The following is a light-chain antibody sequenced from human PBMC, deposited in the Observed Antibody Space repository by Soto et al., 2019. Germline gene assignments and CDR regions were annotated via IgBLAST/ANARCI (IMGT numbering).Light chain of an antibody. Sequence: QSALTQPASVSGSPGQSITISCTATSSDVGGYNYVSWYQQHPGKAPKFMIYDVSNRPSGVSTRFSGSKSGNTASLTISGLQAEDEADYYCNSYTTSNTRQIVFGTGTKLTVL. CDR2: DVS. CDR3: NSYTTSNTRQIV. CDR1: SSDVGGYNY. V-gene: IGLV2-14*01. J-gene: IGLJ1*01.